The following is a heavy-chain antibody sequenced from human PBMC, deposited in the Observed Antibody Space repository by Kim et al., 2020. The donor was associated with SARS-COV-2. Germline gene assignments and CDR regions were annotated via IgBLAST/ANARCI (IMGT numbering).Heavy chain of an antibody. J-gene: IGHJ4*02. Sequence: GGSLRLSCAASGFTFSSYAMSWVRQAPGKGLEWVSAISGSGGSTYYADSVKGRFTISRDNSKNTLYLQMNSLRAEDTAVYYCAKDIVLMVYTNYFDYWGQGTLVTVSS. D-gene: IGHD2-8*01. CDR1: GFTFSSYA. V-gene: IGHV3-23*01. CDR2: ISGSGGST. CDR3: AKDIVLMVYTNYFDY.